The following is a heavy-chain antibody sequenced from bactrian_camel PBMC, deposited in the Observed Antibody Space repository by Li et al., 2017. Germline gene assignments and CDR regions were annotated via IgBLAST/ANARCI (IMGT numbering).Heavy chain of an antibody. CDR2: ISDTGFTP. J-gene: IGHJ4*01. CDR3: VMGLRGFTAENY. Sequence: QLVESGGGLVQPGGSLRLSCAASGFAFNSAWMYWVRQSPEKGLEWVSSISDTGFTPYYLDSVKGRFTISRDNAKNTVYLQMNTLQPDDTAVYYCVMGLRGFTAENYWGQGTQVTVS. V-gene: IGHV3S25*01. CDR1: GFAFNSAW. D-gene: IGHD1*01.